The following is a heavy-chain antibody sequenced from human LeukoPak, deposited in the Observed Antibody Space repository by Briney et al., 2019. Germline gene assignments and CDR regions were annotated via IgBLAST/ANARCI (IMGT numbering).Heavy chain of an antibody. CDR2: FDPEDGET. CDR3: ATVLSSGWYFDY. D-gene: IGHD6-19*01. V-gene: IGHV1-24*01. CDR1: GYTLTELS. Sequence: ASVKVSCKVSGYTLTELSMHWVRQAPGKGLEWMGGFDPEDGETIYAQKFQGRVTMTEDTSTGTAYMELSSLRSEDTAVYYCATVLSSGWYFDYWGQGTLVTVSS. J-gene: IGHJ4*02.